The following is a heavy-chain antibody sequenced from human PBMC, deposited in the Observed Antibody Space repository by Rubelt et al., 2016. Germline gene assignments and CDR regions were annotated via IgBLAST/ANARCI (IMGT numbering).Heavy chain of an antibody. CDR3: AREGYDGDHYYFDY. J-gene: IGHJ4*02. CDR1: GGSISSSNW. Sequence: QLQLQESGPGLVKPSGTLSLTCAVSGGSISSSNWWSWVRQSPGKGLEWIGEIYHSGSTDYNPSLKSRGTISLDKSKNQFSLKLTSVTAADTAVYYCAREGYDGDHYYFDYWGQGTLVTVSS. D-gene: IGHD4-17*01. CDR2: IYHSGST. V-gene: IGHV4-4*02.